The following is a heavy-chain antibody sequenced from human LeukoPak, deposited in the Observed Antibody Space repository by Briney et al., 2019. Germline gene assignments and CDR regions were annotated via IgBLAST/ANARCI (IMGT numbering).Heavy chain of an antibody. CDR2: IRYDGTTK. V-gene: IGHV3-30*02. CDR1: GFSFSNYA. Sequence: PGGSLRLSCAASGFSFSNYAMHWVRQAPGKGLEWVAFIRYDGTTKLYADSVKGRFTISRDNSKNTLYLQMNSLRPEDTAVYYCARVSYGSGSYHLDYWGQGTLVTVSS. CDR3: ARVSYGSGSYHLDY. D-gene: IGHD3-10*01. J-gene: IGHJ4*02.